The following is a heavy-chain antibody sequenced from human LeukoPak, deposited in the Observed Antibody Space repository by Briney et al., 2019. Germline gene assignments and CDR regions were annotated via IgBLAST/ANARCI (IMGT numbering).Heavy chain of an antibody. CDR1: GFTFSSYA. V-gene: IGHV3-30*04. D-gene: IGHD2-15*01. CDR3: ARGPGGSRFCSGGFCYSETYDY. Sequence: GGSLRLSCAASGFTFSSYAMHWVRQAPGKGLEWVAVISYDASHKYYADSVKGRFTISRDNSKNTLYLQMNSLRPEDTSVFYCARGPGGSRFCSGGFCYSETYDYWGQGALVTVSS. J-gene: IGHJ4*02. CDR2: ISYDASHK.